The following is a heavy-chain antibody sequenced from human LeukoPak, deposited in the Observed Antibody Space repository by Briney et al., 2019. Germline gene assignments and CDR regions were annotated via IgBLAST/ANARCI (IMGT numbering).Heavy chain of an antibody. V-gene: IGHV3-7*01. CDR1: GFPFSNYW. CDR3: VRDRGYSTFDY. D-gene: IGHD4-23*01. Sequence: GRSLRLSCAGSGFPFSNYWMAWVRQAPGKGLESVANMKEDGGEINYVDSVKGRFTISRDNAKNSLDLQMNSLRVDDTVVYYCVRDRGYSTFDYWGQGTLVIVSS. J-gene: IGHJ4*02. CDR2: MKEDGGEI.